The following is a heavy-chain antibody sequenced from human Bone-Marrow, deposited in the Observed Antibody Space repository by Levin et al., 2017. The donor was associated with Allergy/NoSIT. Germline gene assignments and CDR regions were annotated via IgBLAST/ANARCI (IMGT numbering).Heavy chain of an antibody. J-gene: IGHJ3*02. Sequence: ASVKVSCKASGYSFSNYGIMWVRQAPGQGLEWMGWINNYNGNTNYAQEVQGRVTMTTDTSTNTAYMELRGLRSDDTAVYYCARERGLELRSAFDIWGQGTMVTVSS. CDR3: ARERGLELRSAFDI. V-gene: IGHV1-18*01. CDR2: INNYNGNT. CDR1: GYSFSNYG. D-gene: IGHD3-3*01.